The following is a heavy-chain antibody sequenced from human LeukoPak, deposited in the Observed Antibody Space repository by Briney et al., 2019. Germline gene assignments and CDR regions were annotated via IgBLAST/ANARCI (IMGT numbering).Heavy chain of an antibody. V-gene: IGHV4-39*01. CDR1: GGSISSTSYY. Sequence: SETLSLTCTDSGGSISSTSYYWGWIRQPPGKGLEWLGSIYYSGTTYYNPPLKSRVTLSVDTSKTQFSLKLSSLTAAATPVYYCARGLMDSYYYIVTGYCPLDYWGQGTLVTVSS. J-gene: IGHJ4*02. CDR3: ARGLMDSYYYIVTGYCPLDY. CDR2: IYYSGTT. D-gene: IGHD3-9*01.